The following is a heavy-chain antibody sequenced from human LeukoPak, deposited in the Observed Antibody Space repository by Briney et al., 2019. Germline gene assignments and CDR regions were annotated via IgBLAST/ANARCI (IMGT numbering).Heavy chain of an antibody. CDR2: INHSGST. Sequence: PSETLSLTCAVYGGSFSGYYWSWIRQPPGKGLEWIGEINHSGSTNYNPSLKGRVTISVDTSKNQFSLKLSSVTAADTAVYYCASAGYSYGPDYWGQGTLVTVSS. D-gene: IGHD5-18*01. CDR1: GGSFSGYY. V-gene: IGHV4-34*01. CDR3: ASAGYSYGPDY. J-gene: IGHJ4*02.